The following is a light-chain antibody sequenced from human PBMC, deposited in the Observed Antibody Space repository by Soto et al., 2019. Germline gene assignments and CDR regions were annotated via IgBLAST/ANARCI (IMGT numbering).Light chain of an antibody. V-gene: IGKV1-5*01. CDR1: QSISSW. J-gene: IGKJ1*01. CDR3: QQYNSYSWT. CDR2: DAS. Sequence: DIQLTHSLSSLSGSVGDRVTITCRASQSISSWLAWYQQKPGEAPKLLIYDASSLESGVPSRFSGSGSGTEFTLTISSLQPDDFATYYCQQYNSYSWTFGQGTKVDIK.